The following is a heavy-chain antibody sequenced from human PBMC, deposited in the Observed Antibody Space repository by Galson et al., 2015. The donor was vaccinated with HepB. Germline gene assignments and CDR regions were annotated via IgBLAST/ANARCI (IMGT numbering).Heavy chain of an antibody. V-gene: IGHV4-30-4*01. D-gene: IGHD1-26*01. Sequence: LSLTCTVSGGSISSGDYYWSWIRQPPGKGLEWIGYIYYSGSTYYNPSLKSRVTISVDTSKNQFSLKLSSVTVADTAVYYCASRERGGSFDYWGQGTLVTVSS. CDR1: GGSISSGDYY. CDR3: ASRERGGSFDY. J-gene: IGHJ4*02. CDR2: IYYSGST.